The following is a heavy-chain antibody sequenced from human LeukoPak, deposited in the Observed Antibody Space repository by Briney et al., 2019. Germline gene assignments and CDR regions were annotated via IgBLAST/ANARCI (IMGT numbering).Heavy chain of an antibody. Sequence: PSGTLSLTCAVSGGSISRSNWWSWVRPPPGKGLEWIGEIYHSGSTNYKASLKSRVTISVDKSKNQFSPKLSSVIAADTAVYYCARSDVGDYVYYYCYYYMDVWGQGTTVTVSS. CDR1: GGSISRSNW. CDR3: ARSDVGDYVYYYCYYYMDV. CDR2: IYHSGST. J-gene: IGHJ6*03. V-gene: IGHV4-4*02. D-gene: IGHD4-17*01.